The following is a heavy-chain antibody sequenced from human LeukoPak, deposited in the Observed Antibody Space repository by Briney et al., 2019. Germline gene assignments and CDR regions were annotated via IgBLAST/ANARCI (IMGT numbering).Heavy chain of an antibody. Sequence: GGPLRLSCAASGFTFSSYGMHWVRQAPGKGLEWVAVISYDGSNKYYADSVKGRFTISRDNSKNTLYLQMNSLRAEDTAVYYCARYGSGSSVNWFDPWGQGTLVTVSS. CDR3: ARYGSGSSVNWFDP. CDR1: GFTFSSYG. J-gene: IGHJ5*02. CDR2: ISYDGSNK. D-gene: IGHD3-10*01. V-gene: IGHV3-30*03.